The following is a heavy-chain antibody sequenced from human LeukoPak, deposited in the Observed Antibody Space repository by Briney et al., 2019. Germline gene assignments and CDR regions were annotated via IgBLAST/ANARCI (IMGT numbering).Heavy chain of an antibody. CDR3: ARDGDFNPTVPFDI. V-gene: IGHV4-34*01. CDR1: GGSFSGYY. D-gene: IGHD4-17*01. CDR2: INHSGST. Sequence: PSETLSLTCAVYGGSFSGYYWSWIRQPPGKGLEWLGEINHSGSTNYNPSLKSRVTISVDTSKNQFSLKLSSVTAADTAVYYCARDGDFNPTVPFDIWGQGTMVTVSS. J-gene: IGHJ3*02.